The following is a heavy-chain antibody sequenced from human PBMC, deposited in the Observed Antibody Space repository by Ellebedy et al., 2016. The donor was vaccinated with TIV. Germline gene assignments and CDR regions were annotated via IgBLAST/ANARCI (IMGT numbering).Heavy chain of an antibody. CDR1: GYSLTELS. J-gene: IGHJ5*02. V-gene: IGHV1-24*01. D-gene: IGHD4-23*01. CDR2: FDPEDGET. Sequence: AASVKVSCKVSGYSLTELSMHWVRQAPGKGLEWMGGFDPEDGETINAQNFQGRVTITTDTSTSTAYMELRSLRSDDTAVYYCARDPRGTTVVLPFDPWGQGTLVTVSS. CDR3: ARDPRGTTVVLPFDP.